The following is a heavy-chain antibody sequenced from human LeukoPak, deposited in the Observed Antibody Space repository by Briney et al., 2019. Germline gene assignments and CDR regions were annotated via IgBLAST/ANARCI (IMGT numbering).Heavy chain of an antibody. J-gene: IGHJ3*02. D-gene: IGHD3-22*01. Sequence: GGSLRLSCAASGFTFSSYWTSWVRQAPGKGLEWVSSISSSSSYIYYADSVKGRFTISRDNAKNSLYLQMSSLRAEDTAVYYCASQAYYDSNAFDIWGQGTMVTVSS. CDR2: ISSSSSYI. V-gene: IGHV3-21*01. CDR3: ASQAYYDSNAFDI. CDR1: GFTFSSYW.